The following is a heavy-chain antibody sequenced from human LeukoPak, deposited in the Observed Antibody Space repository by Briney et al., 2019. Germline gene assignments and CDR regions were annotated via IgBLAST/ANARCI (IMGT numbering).Heavy chain of an antibody. CDR1: GGSISSYY. Sequence: PSETLSLTCTVPGGSISSYYWTWIRQPPGKGLEWMGYLDYSGSTNYNPSLKSRVTISVDTSKNQFSLKLTSVTAADTALYYCSRGHLGLLDWAQGTLVTVSS. J-gene: IGHJ4*02. CDR2: LDYSGST. V-gene: IGHV4-59*01. CDR3: SRGHLGLLD.